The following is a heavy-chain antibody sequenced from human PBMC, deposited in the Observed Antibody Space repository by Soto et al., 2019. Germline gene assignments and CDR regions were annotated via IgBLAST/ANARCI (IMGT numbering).Heavy chain of an antibody. J-gene: IGHJ6*02. CDR1: GFTFSSYA. D-gene: IGHD3-9*01. V-gene: IGHV3-30-3*01. CDR2: ISYDGSNK. CDR3: ARDGLSRRYFDWLLLSPLYYYGMDV. Sequence: AGGSLRLSCAASGFTFSSYAMHWVRQAPGKGLEWVAVISYDGSNKYYADSVKGRFTISRDNSKNTLYLQMNSLRAEDTAVYYCARDGLSRRYFDWLLLSPLYYYGMDVWGQGTTVTVSS.